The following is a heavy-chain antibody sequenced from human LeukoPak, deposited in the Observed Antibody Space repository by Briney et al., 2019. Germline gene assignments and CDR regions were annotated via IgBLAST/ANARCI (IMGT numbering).Heavy chain of an antibody. J-gene: IGHJ4*02. CDR2: IYYSGST. D-gene: IGHD6-13*01. V-gene: IGHV4-39*01. CDR1: GGSISSSSYY. CDR3: ARLRGASIAAAGTIDY. Sequence: SETLSLTCTVSGGSISSSSYYWGWIRQHPGKGLEWIGSIYYSGSTYYNPCLKSRVTISVDTSKNQFSLKLSSVTDADTAVYYCARLRGASIAAAGTIDYWGRETVVTVSS.